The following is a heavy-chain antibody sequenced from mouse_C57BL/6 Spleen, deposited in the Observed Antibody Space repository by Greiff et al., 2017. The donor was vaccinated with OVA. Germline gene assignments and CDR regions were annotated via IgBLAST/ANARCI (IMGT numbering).Heavy chain of an antibody. CDR2: IYPGNSDT. J-gene: IGHJ4*01. CDR3: TRGGYGNHPYYAMDY. D-gene: IGHD2-10*02. Sequence: VQLQQSGTVLARPGASVKMSCKTSGYTFTSYWMHWVKQRPGQGLEWIGAIYPGNSDTSYNQKFKGKAKLTAVTSASTAYMELSSLTNEDSAVYYCTRGGYGNHPYYAMDYWGQGTSVTVSS. CDR1: GYTFTSYW. V-gene: IGHV1-5*01.